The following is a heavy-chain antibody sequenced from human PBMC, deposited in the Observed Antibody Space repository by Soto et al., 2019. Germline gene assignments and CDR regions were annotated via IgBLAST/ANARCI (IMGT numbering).Heavy chain of an antibody. V-gene: IGHV3-33*08. J-gene: IGHJ4*02. CDR3: ARARGVGATNAKDY. CDR2: IWHDGTNE. D-gene: IGHD1-26*01. CDR1: GFKFDNFG. Sequence: QVRLVESGGGVVQPGRSLRLSCAASGFKFDNFGMHWVRQAPGKVPVWVAVIWHDGTNEHYADSVKGRFTISRDNSKNTVYLQMKSLRGDDTAMYYCARARGVGATNAKDYWGQGTRVTVSA.